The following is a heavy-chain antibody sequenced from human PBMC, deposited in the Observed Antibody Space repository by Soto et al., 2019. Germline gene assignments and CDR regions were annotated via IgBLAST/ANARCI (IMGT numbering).Heavy chain of an antibody. CDR3: ARVTMVRGVIIPRYGMDV. J-gene: IGHJ6*02. V-gene: IGHV1-3*05. Sequence: QVQLVQSGAEEKKPGASVKVSYKASGYTFTSYAMHWVRQAPGQRLEWMGWINAGNGNTKYSQKFQGRVTITRDTSASTAYMELSSLRSEDTAVYYCARVTMVRGVIIPRYGMDVWGQGTTVTVSS. CDR2: INAGNGNT. CDR1: GYTFTSYA. D-gene: IGHD3-10*01.